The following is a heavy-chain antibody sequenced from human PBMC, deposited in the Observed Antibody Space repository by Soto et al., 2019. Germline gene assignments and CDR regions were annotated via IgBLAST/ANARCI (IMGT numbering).Heavy chain of an antibody. J-gene: IGHJ4*02. CDR2: IFHTGNT. CDR1: GVSISSGKW. V-gene: IGHV4-4*02. D-gene: IGHD3-22*01. Sequence: QVQLQESGPGLVTPSGTLSLTCTISGVSISSGKWWSWVRQPPGGGLEWIGEIFHTGNTDYKPSLKSRVSILVDKSKNQFSLNLDSVTAADTALYYCARNLFDSRGYPPEVWGQGILVTVSS. CDR3: ARNLFDSRGYPPEV.